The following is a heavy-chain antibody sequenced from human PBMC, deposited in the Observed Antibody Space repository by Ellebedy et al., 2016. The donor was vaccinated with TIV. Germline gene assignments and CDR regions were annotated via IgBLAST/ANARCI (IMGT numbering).Heavy chain of an antibody. CDR2: IYPGDSDT. CDR3: ARLGTQPPNLDLDY. V-gene: IGHV5-51*01. D-gene: IGHD7-27*01. Sequence: GGSLRLSCKGSGYSFTSYWIGWVRQMPGKGLEWMGIIYPGDSDTRYSPSFQGQVTISADKSISTAYLQWGSLKASDTAMYYCARLGTQPPNLDLDYWGQGTLVTVSS. J-gene: IGHJ4*02. CDR1: GYSFTSYW.